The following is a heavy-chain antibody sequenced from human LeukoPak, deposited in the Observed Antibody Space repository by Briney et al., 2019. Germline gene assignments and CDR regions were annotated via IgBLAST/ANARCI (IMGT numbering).Heavy chain of an antibody. J-gene: IGHJ6*02. CDR2: MNPNSGNT. V-gene: IGHV1-8*01. CDR3: ARGLNLPYGMDV. D-gene: IGHD1-20*01. CDR1: GYTFTSYD. Sequence: ASVKVSCKASGYTFTSYDINWVRQATGQGLEWMGWMNPNSGNTGYAQKFQGRVTMTRNTSISTAYMELSSLRSEDTAVYYCARGLNLPYGMDVWGQGTTVTVSS.